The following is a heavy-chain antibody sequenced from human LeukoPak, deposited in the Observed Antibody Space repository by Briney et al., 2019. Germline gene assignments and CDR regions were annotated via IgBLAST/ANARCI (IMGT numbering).Heavy chain of an antibody. CDR2: ISSSSSYI. V-gene: IGHV3-21*01. J-gene: IGHJ4*02. D-gene: IGHD6-13*01. CDR3: ARDPGIAAADRGG. Sequence: GGSLRLSCAASGFTFSSYSMNWVRQAPGKGLEWVSSISSSSSYIYYADSVKGRFTISRDNAKNSLYLQMNSLRAEDTAVYYCARDPGIAAADRGGWGQGTLVTVSS. CDR1: GFTFSSYS.